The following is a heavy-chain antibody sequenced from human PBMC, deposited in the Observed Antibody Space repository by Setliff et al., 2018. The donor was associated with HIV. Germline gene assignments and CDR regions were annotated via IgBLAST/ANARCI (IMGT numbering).Heavy chain of an antibody. CDR1: GGSISSRSYY. CDR3: AREQYHFVVDYYYYYGMDV. J-gene: IGHJ6*02. V-gene: IGHV4-61*02. Sequence: SETLSLTCTVSGGSISSRSYYWSWLRQPAGKGLEWIGRIYSNGNTDYNPSLKSRVTISEDTSKNQFSLKVNSVTAADTAMYYCAREQYHFVVDYYYYYGMDVWGQGNTVTVSS. CDR2: IYSNGNT. D-gene: IGHD2-15*01.